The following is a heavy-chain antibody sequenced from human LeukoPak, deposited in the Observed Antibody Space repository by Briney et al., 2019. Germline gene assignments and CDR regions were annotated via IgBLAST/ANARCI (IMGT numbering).Heavy chain of an antibody. Sequence: GGSLRLSCAASRFTFSYYWMHWVRQAPGKGLVWVSRINSEGTSTSFADSVKGRFTVSRDNAKNTLYLQMNSLRAEDTAVYYCAKGGWDYYDSSGLYYSDYWGQGTLVTVSS. CDR2: INSEGTST. CDR3: AKGGWDYYDSSGLYYSDY. J-gene: IGHJ4*02. V-gene: IGHV3-74*01. D-gene: IGHD3-22*01. CDR1: RFTFSYYW.